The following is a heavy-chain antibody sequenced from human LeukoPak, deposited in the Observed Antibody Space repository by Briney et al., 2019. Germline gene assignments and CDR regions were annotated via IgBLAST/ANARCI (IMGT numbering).Heavy chain of an antibody. D-gene: IGHD4-23*01. V-gene: IGHV1-2*02. J-gene: IGHJ4*02. Sequence: GASVTVSCTASGYTFTCYYMDWVRQAHGQGLEWKGWINTKSGGTNYAQKFQGRVTMTRDTSISTTYMELSRLRSDDTAVYYCARDLDTTLVNSFLFWGQGTLVTVSS. CDR2: INTKSGGT. CDR1: GYTFTCYY. CDR3: ARDLDTTLVNSFLF.